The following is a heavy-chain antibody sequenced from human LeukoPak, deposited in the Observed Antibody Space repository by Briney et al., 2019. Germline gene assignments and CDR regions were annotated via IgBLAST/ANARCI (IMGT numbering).Heavy chain of an antibody. D-gene: IGHD1-26*01. Sequence: SETLSLTCTVSGGSISSSSYYWGWIRQPPGKGLEWIGSIYYSGSTYYNPSLKTRDTISVDTSKDQFSLKLSSVTAADTAAYYCARLYSGSYIYWGQGTLVTVSS. CDR1: GGSISSSSYY. V-gene: IGHV4-39*07. J-gene: IGHJ4*02. CDR2: IYYSGST. CDR3: ARLYSGSYIY.